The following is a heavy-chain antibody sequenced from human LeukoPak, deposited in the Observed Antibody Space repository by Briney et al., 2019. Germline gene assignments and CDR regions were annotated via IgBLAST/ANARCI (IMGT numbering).Heavy chain of an antibody. Sequence: GGSLRLSCAASGFTFRSYGMSWVRQAPGKGLEWVSSISGSGGSTYFADSVKGRFTISRDNSKNTLYLQMNSLRAEDTAVYYCATDYYVSGSYYRLFYWGQGTLVTVSS. D-gene: IGHD3-10*01. CDR3: ATDYYVSGSYYRLFY. CDR1: GFTFRSYG. V-gene: IGHV3-23*01. J-gene: IGHJ4*02. CDR2: ISGSGGST.